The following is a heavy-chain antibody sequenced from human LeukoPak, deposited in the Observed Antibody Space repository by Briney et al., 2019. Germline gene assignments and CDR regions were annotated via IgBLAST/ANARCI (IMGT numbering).Heavy chain of an antibody. D-gene: IGHD1-26*01. Sequence: SETLSLTCSVSGGSISSSNYYWSWIRQPAGKGLEWIGRIYTSESTNYNPSLKSRVTISVDTSKNQFSLKLSSVTAADTAVYYCARSLRVGAFDIWGQGTMVTVSS. V-gene: IGHV4-61*02. J-gene: IGHJ3*02. CDR3: ARSLRVGAFDI. CDR1: GGSISSSNYY. CDR2: IYTSEST.